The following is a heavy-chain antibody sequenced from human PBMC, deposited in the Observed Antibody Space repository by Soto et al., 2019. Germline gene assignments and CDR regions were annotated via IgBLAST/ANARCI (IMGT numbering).Heavy chain of an antibody. CDR1: GFTFSSSA. D-gene: IGHD6-19*01. CDR3: AKDKMEKWLVGGYFHY. Sequence: PGGSLRLSCSASGFTFSSSAMGWVRQAPGKGLEWVSAIIDDGGRAYYANSVKGRFTISRDNSKNTLSLQMNSLRAEDTAVYYCAKDKMEKWLVGGYFHYWGQGTQVTVSS. J-gene: IGHJ4*02. CDR2: IIDDGGRA. V-gene: IGHV3-23*01.